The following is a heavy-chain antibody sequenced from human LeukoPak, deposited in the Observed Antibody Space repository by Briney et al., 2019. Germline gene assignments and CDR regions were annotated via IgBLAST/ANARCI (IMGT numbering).Heavy chain of an antibody. CDR1: GFTFSSYS. CDR3: ARGSPGRYSGSYQGKFDY. D-gene: IGHD1-26*01. V-gene: IGHV3-21*01. J-gene: IGHJ4*02. CDR2: ISSSSSYI. Sequence: GGSLRLSCAASGFTFSSYSMNWVRQAPGKGLEWVSSISSSSSYIYYADSVKGRFTISRDNAKNSLYLQMNSLRAEDTAVYYCARGSPGRYSGSYQGKFDYWGQGTLVTVSS.